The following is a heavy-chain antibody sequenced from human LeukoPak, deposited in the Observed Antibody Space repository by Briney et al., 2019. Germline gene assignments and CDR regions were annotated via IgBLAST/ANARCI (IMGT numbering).Heavy chain of an antibody. D-gene: IGHD6-6*01. J-gene: IGHJ4*02. CDR3: TRDSGSYSSSYRFDS. CDR2: TYYKSKWYN. V-gene: IGHV6-1*01. CDR1: GDSVSSNSAA. Sequence: SQTLSLTCAISGDSVSSNSAAWNWIRQPPSRGLEWLGRTYYKSKWYNDYAVSVKSRITINPDTSENQFSLQLNSVTPEDTAVYYCTRDSGSYSSSYRFDSWGQGTLVAVSS.